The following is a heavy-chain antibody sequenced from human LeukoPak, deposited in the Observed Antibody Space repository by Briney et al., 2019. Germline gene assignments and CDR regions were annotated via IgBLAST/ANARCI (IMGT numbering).Heavy chain of an antibody. Sequence: GGSLRLSCTASGFTFSNYNMNWVRQAPGKGLEWVSYISYSSSTRCYADSVKGRFTVSRDNAKNSLYLQINSPRDEDMAVYYCARVGSEWLVNDYWGQGALVTVSS. CDR2: ISYSSSTR. CDR1: GFTFSNYN. J-gene: IGHJ4*02. D-gene: IGHD6-19*01. V-gene: IGHV3-48*02. CDR3: ARVGSEWLVNDY.